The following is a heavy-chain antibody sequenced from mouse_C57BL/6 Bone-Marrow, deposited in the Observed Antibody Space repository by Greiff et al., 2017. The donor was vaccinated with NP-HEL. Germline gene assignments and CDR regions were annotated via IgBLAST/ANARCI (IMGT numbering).Heavy chain of an antibody. CDR3: TREKNYDSSYFDY. CDR2: IYPGNSDT. D-gene: IGHD1-1*01. V-gene: IGHV1-5*01. J-gene: IGHJ2*01. Sequence: EVQLQQSGTVLVRPGASVKMSCKTSGYTFTSYWMHWVKQRPGQGLEWIGAIYPGNSDTSYNQKFKGKAKLTAVTSASTAYMELSSLTNEDSAVDYCTREKNYDSSYFDYWGQGTTLTVSS. CDR1: GYTFTSYW.